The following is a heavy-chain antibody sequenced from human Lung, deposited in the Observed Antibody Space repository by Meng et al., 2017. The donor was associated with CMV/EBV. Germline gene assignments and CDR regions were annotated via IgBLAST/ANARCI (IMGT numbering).Heavy chain of an antibody. CDR2: INSESTNI. V-gene: IGHV3-48*04. CDR3: ATDPDGDYDFDY. J-gene: IGHJ4*02. D-gene: IGHD4-17*01. CDR1: GFTFRTYG. Sequence: GGPXRLXXVASGFTFRTYGMNWVRQAPGKGLEWVSHINSESTNIGYADSVKGRFTISRDIAGNSLYLQMNSLRAENTAVYYCATDPDGDYDFDYWGQGTLVTVSS.